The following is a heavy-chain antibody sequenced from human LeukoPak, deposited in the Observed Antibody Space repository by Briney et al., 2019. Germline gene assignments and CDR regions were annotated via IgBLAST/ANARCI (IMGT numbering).Heavy chain of an antibody. Sequence: SETLSLTCTVSGGSISNYYWSWIRQPPGKGLEWIGYIYYSGSTNYNPSLKSRLTISIDTTRSQFSLSLTSVTAADTAVYYCASHSLEAGYIFVSWGQGTLVTVSS. CDR2: IYYSGST. CDR3: ASHSLEAGYIFVS. CDR1: GGSISNYY. D-gene: IGHD5-18*01. V-gene: IGHV4-59*12. J-gene: IGHJ4*02.